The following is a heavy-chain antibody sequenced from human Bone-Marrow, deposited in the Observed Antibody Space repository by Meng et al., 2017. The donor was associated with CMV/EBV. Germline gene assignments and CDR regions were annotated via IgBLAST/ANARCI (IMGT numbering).Heavy chain of an antibody. CDR1: GFTFSSYA. CDR3: ARVAEMATLYYFDY. D-gene: IGHD5-24*01. J-gene: IGHJ4*02. Sequence: ASGFTFSSYAVHWVRQAPGKGLEYVSAITSNGGSTYYANSVKGRFTISRDNSKNTVYLQMGSLRAEDMAVYYCARVAEMATLYYFDYWGQGTLVTVSS. CDR2: ITSNGGST. V-gene: IGHV3-64*01.